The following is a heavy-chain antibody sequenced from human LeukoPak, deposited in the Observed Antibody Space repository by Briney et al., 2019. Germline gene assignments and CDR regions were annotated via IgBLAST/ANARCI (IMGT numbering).Heavy chain of an antibody. CDR2: ISSSSSTI. D-gene: IGHD2-2*01. V-gene: IGHV3-48*01. Sequence: PGGSLRLSCAASGFTFSSYSMNWVRQAPGKGLEWVSYISSSSSTIYYADSVKGRFTISRDNAKNSLYLQMNSLRAEDTAVYYCARLGDIVVVPAIDYWGQGTLVTVSS. J-gene: IGHJ4*02. CDR1: GFTFSSYS. CDR3: ARLGDIVVVPAIDY.